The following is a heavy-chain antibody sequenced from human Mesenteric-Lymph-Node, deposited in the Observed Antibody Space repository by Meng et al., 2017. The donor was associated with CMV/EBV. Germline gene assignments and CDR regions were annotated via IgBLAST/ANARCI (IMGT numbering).Heavy chain of an antibody. J-gene: IGHJ5*02. V-gene: IGHV1-18*01. CDR2: ITPYNGNR. D-gene: IGHD3-10*02. CDR3: ARGPLMFSANDH. Sequence: ASVKVSCKASGFSLMSYGVTWVRQAPGQGLQWMAWITPYNGNRQFAQDFQGRVTLTTDTSKTTVYMELKNLRYDDTAVYYCARGPLMFSANDHWGQGTLVIVSS. CDR1: GFSLMSYG.